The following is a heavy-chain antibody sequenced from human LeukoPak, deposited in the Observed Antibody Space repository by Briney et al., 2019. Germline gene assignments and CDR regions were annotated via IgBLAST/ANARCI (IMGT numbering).Heavy chain of an antibody. CDR1: GGTFSSYA. CDR2: IIPIFGTA. Sequence: ASVKVSCKASGGTFSSYAISWVRQAPGQELEWMGGIIPIFGTANYAQKFQGRVTITADESTSTAYMELRSLRSDDTAVYYCARAIGYCSSTSCYPYNWFDPWGQGTLVTVSS. J-gene: IGHJ5*02. D-gene: IGHD2-2*03. CDR3: ARAIGYCSSTSCYPYNWFDP. V-gene: IGHV1-69*13.